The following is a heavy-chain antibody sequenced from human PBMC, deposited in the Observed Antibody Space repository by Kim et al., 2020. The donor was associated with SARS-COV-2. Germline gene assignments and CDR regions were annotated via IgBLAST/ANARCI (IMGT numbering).Heavy chain of an antibody. CDR2: IWYDGSNK. Sequence: GGSLRLSCAASGFTFSSYGMHWVRQAPGKGLEWVAVIWYDGSNKYYADSVKGRFTISRDNSKNTLYLQMNSLRAEDTAVYYCARGKIAVADDYYYGMDVWGQGTTVTVSS. CDR3: ARGKIAVADDYYYGMDV. V-gene: IGHV3-33*01. CDR1: GFTFSSYG. J-gene: IGHJ6*02. D-gene: IGHD6-19*01.